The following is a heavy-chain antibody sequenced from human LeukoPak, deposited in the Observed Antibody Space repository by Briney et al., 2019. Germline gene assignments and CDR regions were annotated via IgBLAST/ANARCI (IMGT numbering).Heavy chain of an antibody. D-gene: IGHD3-10*01. J-gene: IGHJ4*02. CDR1: GFTFSSNA. CDR2: ITGGGDTT. V-gene: IGHV3-23*01. Sequence: GGSLRLSCAASGFTFSSNAMTWVRRAPGKGLECVSAITGGGDTTYYADSVKGRFIIFRDNSKNTLYLQMNSLRAEDTAVYYCAKDLWFGELGLYYFDYWGQGTLVTVSS. CDR3: AKDLWFGELGLYYFDY.